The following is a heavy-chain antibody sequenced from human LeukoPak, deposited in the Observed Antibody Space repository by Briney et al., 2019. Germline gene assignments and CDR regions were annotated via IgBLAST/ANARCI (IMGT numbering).Heavy chain of an antibody. V-gene: IGHV1-8*01. CDR3: VRVPPGTTIYAY. Sequence: EASVKVPCKASGYTFTSYHINWVRQATGQGLEWVGWMNPNNSDIGYAQKFQGRVTMTRNTSIGTAYMELSSLRSEDTAIYYCVRVPPGTTIYAYWGQGTLVTVSS. CDR1: GYTFTSYH. J-gene: IGHJ4*02. CDR2: MNPNNSDI. D-gene: IGHD1-14*01.